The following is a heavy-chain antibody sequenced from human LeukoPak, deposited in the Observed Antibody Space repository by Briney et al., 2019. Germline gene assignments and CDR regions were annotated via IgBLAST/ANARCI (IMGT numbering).Heavy chain of an antibody. D-gene: IGHD6-19*01. CDR1: GVTLSSYS. CDR2: ISSSSSYI. V-gene: IGHV3-21*01. J-gene: IGHJ4*01. CDR3: VRDGSGRGWYGN. Sequence: GGSLRLSCAASGVTLSSYSMNWVRQAPGKGLEWVSSISSSSSYIYYADSVKGRFTSCSDNAKNLLYLQMSSLIAEDTAEYTSVRDGSGRGWYGNSGQGTLVTVSS.